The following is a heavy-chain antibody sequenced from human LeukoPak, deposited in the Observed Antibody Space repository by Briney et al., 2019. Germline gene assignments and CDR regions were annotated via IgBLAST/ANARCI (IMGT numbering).Heavy chain of an antibody. V-gene: IGHV1-2*02. CDR1: GYTFTGYY. J-gene: IGHJ4*02. Sequence: ASVKVSCKASGYTFTGYYMHWVRQAPGQGLEWMGWINPNSGGTNYAQKFQGRVTMTRDTSISTAYMELSRLRSDDTAVYYCARSLVATGRYSFWGQGTLVTVSS. CDR2: INPNSGGT. CDR3: ARSLVATGRYSF. D-gene: IGHD5-12*01.